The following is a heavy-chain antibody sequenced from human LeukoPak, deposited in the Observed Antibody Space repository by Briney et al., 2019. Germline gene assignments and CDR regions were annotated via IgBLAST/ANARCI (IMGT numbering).Heavy chain of an antibody. J-gene: IGHJ4*02. V-gene: IGHV4-59*01. CDR3: ARWIVGRGYYFDY. CDR1: GGSISSYY. D-gene: IGHD3-22*01. Sequence: PSETLSLTCTVSGGSISSYYWSWIRQPPGKGLEWIGYIYYSGSTNYNPSLKSRVTISVDTSKNQFSLKLSSVTAADTAVYYCARWIVGRGYYFDYWGQGTLVTVSS. CDR2: IYYSGST.